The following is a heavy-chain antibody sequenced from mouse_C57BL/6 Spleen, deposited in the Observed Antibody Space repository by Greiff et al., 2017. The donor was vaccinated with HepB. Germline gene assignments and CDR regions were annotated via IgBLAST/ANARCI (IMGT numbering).Heavy chain of an antibody. CDR3: ARPLDYYGSSYVFAY. J-gene: IGHJ3*01. D-gene: IGHD1-1*01. V-gene: IGHV5-6*01. CDR1: GFTFSSYG. Sequence: EVMLVDSGGDLVKPGGSLKLSCAASGFTFSSYGMSWVRQTPDKRLEWVATISSGGSYTYYPDSVKGRFTISRDNAKNTLYLQMSSLKSEDTAMYYCARPLDYYGSSYVFAYWGQGTLVTVSA. CDR2: ISSGGSYT.